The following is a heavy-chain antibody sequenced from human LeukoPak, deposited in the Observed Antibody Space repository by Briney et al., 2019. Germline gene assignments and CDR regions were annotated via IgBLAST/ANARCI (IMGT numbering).Heavy chain of an antibody. CDR2: INPTDGTT. J-gene: IGHJ4*02. CDR1: GYSFTDYY. V-gene: IGHV1-46*01. Sequence: ASVKVSCKSAGYSFTDYYMHWVRQAPGQGLEWMGIINPTDGTTFYAQKFQGRVTMTRDTSTNTVYMELSSLRSEDTAVFYCARGPTDMDFDYWGQGSLVTVSS. CDR3: ARGPTDMDFDY.